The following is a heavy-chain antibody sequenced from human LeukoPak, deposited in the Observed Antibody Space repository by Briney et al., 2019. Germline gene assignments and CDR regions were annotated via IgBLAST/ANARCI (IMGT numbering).Heavy chain of an antibody. D-gene: IGHD6-19*01. Sequence: GGSLRLSCAASGFTFSSYEMNWVRQPPGRGLEGVSYISSSGSTIYYAESVKGRFTISRDNAKNSLYVQMNSLRAEDRAVYYCAGVDSSGWYGGFDYWGQGTLVTVSS. J-gene: IGHJ4*02. V-gene: IGHV3-48*03. CDR3: AGVDSSGWYGGFDY. CDR1: GFTFSSYE. CDR2: ISSSGSTI.